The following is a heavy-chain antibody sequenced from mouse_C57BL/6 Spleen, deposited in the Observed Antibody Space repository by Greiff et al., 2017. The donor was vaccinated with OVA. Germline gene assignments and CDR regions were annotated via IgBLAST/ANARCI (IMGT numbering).Heavy chain of an antibody. CDR1: GFTFSSYA. D-gene: IGHD3-1*01. CDR3: ARDRGGFDY. J-gene: IGHJ2*01. V-gene: IGHV5-4*01. CDR2: ISDGGSYT. Sequence: EVKLMESGGGLVKPGGSLKLSCAASGFTFSSYAMSWVRQTPEKRLEWVATISDGGSYTYYPDNVKGRFTISRDNAKNNLYLQMSHLKSEDTAMYYCARDRGGFDYWGQGTTLTVSS.